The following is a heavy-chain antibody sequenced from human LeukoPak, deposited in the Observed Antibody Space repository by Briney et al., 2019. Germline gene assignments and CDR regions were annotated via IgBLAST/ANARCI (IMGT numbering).Heavy chain of an antibody. D-gene: IGHD6-13*01. J-gene: IGHJ6*02. Sequence: GGSLRLSCAASGFTFSSHGMHWVRQAPGKGLEWVAVISYDGSNKYYADSVKGRFTISRDNSKNTLYLQMNSLRAEDTAVYYCAKDHRSWYSSLYYYYGMDVWGQGTTVTVSS. V-gene: IGHV3-30*18. CDR2: ISYDGSNK. CDR3: AKDHRSWYSSLYYYYGMDV. CDR1: GFTFSSHG.